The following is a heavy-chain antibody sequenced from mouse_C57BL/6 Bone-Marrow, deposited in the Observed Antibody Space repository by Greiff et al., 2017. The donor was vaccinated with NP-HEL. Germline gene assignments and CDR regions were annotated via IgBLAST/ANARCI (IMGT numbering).Heavy chain of an antibody. CDR3: ARASWYFDV. V-gene: IGHV5-12*01. CDR2: ISNGGGST. D-gene: IGHD6-1*01. Sequence: EVQGVESGGGLVQPGGSLKLSCAASGFTFSDYYMYWVRQTPEKRLEWVAYISNGGGSTYYPDTVKGRFTISRDNAKNTLYLQMSRLKSEDTAMYYCARASWYFDVWGTGTTVTVSS. J-gene: IGHJ1*03. CDR1: GFTFSDYY.